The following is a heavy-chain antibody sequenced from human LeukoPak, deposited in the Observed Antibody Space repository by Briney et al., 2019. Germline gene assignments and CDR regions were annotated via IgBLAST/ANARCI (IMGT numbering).Heavy chain of an antibody. CDR1: GYPFATYR. CDR2: IYPGDSDT. CDR3: ARHVVPYSSGLTGFDY. D-gene: IGHD6-19*01. J-gene: IGHJ4*02. V-gene: IGHV5-51*01. Sequence: GEALKIYCTGSGYPFATYRIGWVRQVPGKGLEWVGIIYPGDSDTRYSPSFQGQVTISADKSITTAYLQWSSLKASDTAMYYCARHVVPYSSGLTGFDYWGQGTLVTVSS.